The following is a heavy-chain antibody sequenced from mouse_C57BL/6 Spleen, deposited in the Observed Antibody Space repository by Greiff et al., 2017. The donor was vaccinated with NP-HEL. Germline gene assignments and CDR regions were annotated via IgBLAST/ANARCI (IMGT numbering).Heavy chain of an antibody. CDR1: GYAFTNYL. J-gene: IGHJ2*01. CDR2: INPGSGGT. Sequence: VQLQQSGAELVRPGTSVKVSCKATGYAFTNYLIEWVKQRPGQGLEWIGVINPGSGGTNYNEKFKGKATLTADKSSSTAYMQLSSLTSEDSVVYFCARSYYDSYYFDYWGQGTTLTVSS. V-gene: IGHV1-54*01. D-gene: IGHD2-4*01. CDR3: ARSYYDSYYFDY.